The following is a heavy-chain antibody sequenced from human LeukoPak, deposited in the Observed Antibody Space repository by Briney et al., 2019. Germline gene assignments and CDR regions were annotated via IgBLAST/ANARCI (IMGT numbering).Heavy chain of an antibody. Sequence: ASVKVSCKASGYTFTGYYMHWVRQAPGQGLEWMGRINPNSGGTNYAQKFQGRVTMTRDTSISTAYMELSSLRSEDTAVYYCATVPDYVWGSYPYYWGQGTLVTVSS. V-gene: IGHV1-2*06. CDR2: INPNSGGT. CDR3: ATVPDYVWGSYPYY. D-gene: IGHD3-16*02. J-gene: IGHJ4*02. CDR1: GYTFTGYY.